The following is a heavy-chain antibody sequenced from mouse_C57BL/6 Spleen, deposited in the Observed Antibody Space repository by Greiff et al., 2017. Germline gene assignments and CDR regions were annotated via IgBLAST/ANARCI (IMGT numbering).Heavy chain of an antibody. CDR3: ARWGDDYDDAMDY. CDR1: GYTFTSYG. Sequence: VQLQESGAELARPGASVELSCKASGYTFTSYGISWVKQRTGQGLEWIGEIYPRSGNTYYNEKFKGKATLTADKSSSTAYMELRSLTSEDSAVYFCARWGDDYDDAMDYWGQGTSVTVSS. V-gene: IGHV1-81*01. J-gene: IGHJ4*01. CDR2: IYPRSGNT. D-gene: IGHD2-4*01.